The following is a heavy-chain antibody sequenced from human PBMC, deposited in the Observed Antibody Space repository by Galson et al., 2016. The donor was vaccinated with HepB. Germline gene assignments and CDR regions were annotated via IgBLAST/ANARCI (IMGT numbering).Heavy chain of an antibody. CDR2: INWKSGSI. D-gene: IGHD6-13*01. CDR1: GFTFDDYA. V-gene: IGHV3-9*01. J-gene: IGHJ4*02. Sequence: SLRLSCAASGFTFDDYAMHWVRQAPGKGLEWVSGINWKSGSIGYADSVKGRFTISRDNTKMSLYLQMNSLRAEDTALYYFTKDRYSSSFYLFESWGLGTLVTVSS. CDR3: TKDRYSSSFYLFES.